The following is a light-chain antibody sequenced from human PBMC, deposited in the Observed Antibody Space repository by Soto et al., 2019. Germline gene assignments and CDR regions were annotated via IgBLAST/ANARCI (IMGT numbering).Light chain of an antibody. CDR3: QQYGSSPRT. V-gene: IGKV3-20*01. CDR2: GAS. Sequence: EIVLTRSPGTLSLSPGERATLSCRASQSVSSNYLAWFQQKPGQAPRLLIYGASNRATAIPDRFSGSGSGTDFTLTISRLEPEDFAVYYCQQYGSSPRTFGQGTKVEIK. J-gene: IGKJ1*01. CDR1: QSVSSNY.